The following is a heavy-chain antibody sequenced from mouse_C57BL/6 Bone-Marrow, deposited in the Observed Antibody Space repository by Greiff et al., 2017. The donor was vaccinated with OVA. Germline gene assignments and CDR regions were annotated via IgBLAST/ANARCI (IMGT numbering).Heavy chain of an antibody. CDR1: GYTFTDYE. CDR3: TRSAYDYDEDWFAY. Sequence: VKLMESGAELVRPGASVTLSCKASGYTFTDYEMHWVKQTPVHGLEWIGAIDPETGGTSYNQKFKGKAILTADKSSSTAYMELRSLTSEDSAVYYCTRSAYDYDEDWFAYWGQGTLVTVSA. CDR2: IDPETGGT. V-gene: IGHV1-15*01. J-gene: IGHJ3*01. D-gene: IGHD2-4*01.